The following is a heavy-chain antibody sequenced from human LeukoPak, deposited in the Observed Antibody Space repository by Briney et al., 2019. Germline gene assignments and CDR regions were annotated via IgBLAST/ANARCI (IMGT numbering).Heavy chain of an antibody. J-gene: IGHJ4*02. CDR2: INTNTGNP. V-gene: IGHV7-4-1*02. D-gene: IGHD3-22*01. CDR1: GYTFTDCA. CDR3: AREDFHFDSSGYYSAPYFDY. Sequence: ASVKVSCKASGYTFTDCAINWVRQAPGQGLEWMGWINTNTGNPTYAQGFTGRFVFSLDTSVSTAYLQISSLKAEDTAVYYCAREDFHFDSSGYYSAPYFDYWGQGSLVTVSS.